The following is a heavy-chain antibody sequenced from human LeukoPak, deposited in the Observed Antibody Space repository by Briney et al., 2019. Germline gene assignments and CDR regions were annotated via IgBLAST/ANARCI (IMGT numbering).Heavy chain of an antibody. CDR1: GYTFTGYY. J-gene: IGHJ4*02. CDR3: ASPAPYYDNSGCYPLDY. D-gene: IGHD3-22*01. Sequence: ASVKVSCRASGYTFTGYYMHWVRQAPGQGLEWMGWINSNNGGTNYAQKFQGRVTMTRDTSISTAYMELSSLRSDDTAVYYCASPAPYYDNSGCYPLDYWGQGTLVTVSS. CDR2: INSNNGGT. V-gene: IGHV1-2*02.